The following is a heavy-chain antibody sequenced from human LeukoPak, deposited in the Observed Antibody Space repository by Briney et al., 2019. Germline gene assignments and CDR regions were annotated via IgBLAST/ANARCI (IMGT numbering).Heavy chain of an antibody. Sequence: ASVKVSCKASGYTFTSYGISWVRQAPGQGLEWMGWISAYNGNTNYAQKLQGRVTMTTDTSTSTAYMELRSLRSDDTAVYYCARGPAYYDFWSGYSASSSWYYYMDVWGKGTTVTVSS. CDR1: GYTFTSYG. CDR2: ISAYNGNT. D-gene: IGHD3-3*01. CDR3: ARGPAYYDFWSGYSASSSWYYYMDV. V-gene: IGHV1-18*01. J-gene: IGHJ6*03.